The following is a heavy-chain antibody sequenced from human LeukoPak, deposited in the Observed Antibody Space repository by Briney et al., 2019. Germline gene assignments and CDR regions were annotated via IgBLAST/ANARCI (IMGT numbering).Heavy chain of an antibody. D-gene: IGHD4-17*01. CDR2: INPDSGGT. Sequence: ASVKVSCKASGYTFTGYYMHWVRQAPGQGLEWMGWINPDSGGTNYAQKFQGRATMTRDTSISTAYMELSRLRSDDTAVYYCARDSTVTSWFDPWGQGTLVTVSS. CDR1: GYTFTGYY. V-gene: IGHV1-2*02. J-gene: IGHJ5*02. CDR3: ARDSTVTSWFDP.